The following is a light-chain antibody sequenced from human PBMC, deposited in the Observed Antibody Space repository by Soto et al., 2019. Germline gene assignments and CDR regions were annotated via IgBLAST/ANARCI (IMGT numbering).Light chain of an antibody. CDR2: DSS. CDR3: QQRSNWPST. V-gene: IGKV3-11*01. Sequence: EIVLTQSPATLSLSPGDRATLSCRASQSVSGYLAWYQQKPGQAPRLLIYDSSNRATGTPARFSGSGSGTDFTLTSTSLEPEDFAVYYCQQRSNWPSTFGGGTKVEI. CDR1: QSVSGY. J-gene: IGKJ4*01.